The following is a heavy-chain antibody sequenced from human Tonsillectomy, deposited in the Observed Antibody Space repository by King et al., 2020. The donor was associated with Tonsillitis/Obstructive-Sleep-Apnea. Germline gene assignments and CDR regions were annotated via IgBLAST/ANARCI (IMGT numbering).Heavy chain of an antibody. D-gene: IGHD3-3*01. CDR1: GGSISSSSYF. J-gene: IGHJ6*04. CDR2: IYYSGST. V-gene: IGHV4-39*01. Sequence: QLQESGPGLVKPSETLSLTCTVSGGSISSSSYFWGWIRQPPGKGLEWIGSIYYSGSTYYNPSLKSRVTISVDTSKNQFSLKLGSVTAADTAVYYCARREWIDFFLDVWGKGTTVTVSS. CDR3: ARREWIDFFLDV.